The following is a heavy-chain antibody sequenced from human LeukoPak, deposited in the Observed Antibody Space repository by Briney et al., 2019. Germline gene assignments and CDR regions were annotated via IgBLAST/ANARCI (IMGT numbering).Heavy chain of an antibody. Sequence: ASETLSLTCAVSGYSISSASYWGWIRQPPGKGLEWIGNIYHSGSPYYNPSLKSQVTISVDTSKNQFSLKLSSVTAADTAVYYCARPISSQGYFGVVIDWGKGTLVTVSS. V-gene: IGHV4-38-2*01. CDR2: IYHSGSP. CDR3: ARPISSQGYFGVVID. D-gene: IGHD3-3*01. J-gene: IGHJ4*02. CDR1: GYSISSASY.